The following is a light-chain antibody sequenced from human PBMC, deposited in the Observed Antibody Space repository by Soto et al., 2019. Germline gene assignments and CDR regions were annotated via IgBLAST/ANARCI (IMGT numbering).Light chain of an antibody. CDR2: EGS. CDR3: SSDAGNYNNG. CDR1: SSDVGRYNL. Sequence: QSVLTQPASVSGSPGQSITISCTGTSSDVGRYNLVSWYQQHPGKAPKLMIYEGSKRPSGVSNRFSGSKSGNTASLTVSGLQAEDEADYYCSSDAGNYNNGFGTGTKGTVL. V-gene: IGLV2-14*02. J-gene: IGLJ1*01.